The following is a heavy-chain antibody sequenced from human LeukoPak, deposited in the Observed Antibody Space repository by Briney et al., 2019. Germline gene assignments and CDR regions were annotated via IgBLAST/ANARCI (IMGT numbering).Heavy chain of an antibody. CDR3: ARGDGLIVGAPPRGY. Sequence: ASVKVSCKASGYTFTSYDINWVRQATGQGLEWMGWMNPNSGNAGYAQKLQGRVTMTTDTSTSTAYMELRSLRSDDTAVYYCARGDGLIVGAPPRGYWGQGTLVTVSS. CDR2: MNPNSGNA. D-gene: IGHD1-26*01. V-gene: IGHV1-8*01. J-gene: IGHJ4*02. CDR1: GYTFTSYD.